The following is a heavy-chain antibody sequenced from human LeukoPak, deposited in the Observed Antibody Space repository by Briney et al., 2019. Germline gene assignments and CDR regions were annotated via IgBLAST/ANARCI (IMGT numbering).Heavy chain of an antibody. CDR1: GFTVSSNS. CDR3: ARDTYYDFWSGYHNYYYYGMDV. D-gene: IGHD3-3*01. Sequence: GGSLRLSCTASGFTVSSNSMTWVRQAPRKGLEWVSVIYSGGSTYYADSVKGRFTISRDNSKNTLYLQMNSLRAEDTAVYYCARDTYYDFWSGYHNYYYYGMDVWGQGTTVTVSS. CDR2: IYSGGST. V-gene: IGHV3-53*05. J-gene: IGHJ6*02.